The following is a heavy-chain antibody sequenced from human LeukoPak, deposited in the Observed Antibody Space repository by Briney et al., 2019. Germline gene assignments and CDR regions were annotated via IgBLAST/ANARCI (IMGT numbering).Heavy chain of an antibody. CDR3: ARVPGRGYFDY. CDR2: INHSGST. V-gene: IGHV4-34*01. D-gene: IGHD2-15*01. CDR1: GGSFSGDY. J-gene: IGHJ4*02. Sequence: SETLSLTCAVYGGSFSGDYWSWIRQPPGKGLEWIGEINHSGSTNYNPSLKSRVTISVDTSKTQFSLKLSSVTAADTAVYYCARVPGRGYFDYWGQGTLVTVSS.